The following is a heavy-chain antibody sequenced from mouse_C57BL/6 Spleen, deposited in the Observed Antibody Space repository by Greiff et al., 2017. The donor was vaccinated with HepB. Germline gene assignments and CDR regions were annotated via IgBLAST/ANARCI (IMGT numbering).Heavy chain of an antibody. Sequence: EVKVVESGGGLVQPGGSLSLSCAASGFTFTDYYMSWVRQPPGKALEWLGFIRNKANGYTTEYSASVKGRFTISRDNSQSILYLQMNALRAEDSATYYCARSYRAMDYWGQGTSVTVSS. V-gene: IGHV7-3*01. J-gene: IGHJ4*01. CDR3: ARSYRAMDY. CDR1: GFTFTDYY. CDR2: IRNKANGYTT. D-gene: IGHD2-14*01.